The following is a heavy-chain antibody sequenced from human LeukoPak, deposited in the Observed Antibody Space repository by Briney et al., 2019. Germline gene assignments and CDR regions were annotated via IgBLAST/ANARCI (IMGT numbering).Heavy chain of an antibody. V-gene: IGHV1-18*01. J-gene: IGHJ3*02. CDR1: GYTFSSYA. D-gene: IGHD1-26*01. CDR3: ARAYSGTQRAFDI. Sequence: ASVKVSCKASGYTFSSYAISWVRQAPGQGLEWMGWISAYNGNKNYAQKVQGRVTMTRDTSTSTVYMELSSLRSEDTAVYYCARAYSGTQRAFDIWGQGTMVTVSS. CDR2: ISAYNGNK.